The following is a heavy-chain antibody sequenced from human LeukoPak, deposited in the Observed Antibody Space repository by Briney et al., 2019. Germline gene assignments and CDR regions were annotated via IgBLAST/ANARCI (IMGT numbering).Heavy chain of an antibody. D-gene: IGHD6-13*01. V-gene: IGHV4-39*07. CDR2: IYYSGSA. Sequence: SETLSLTCTVSGGSVISGSSYWGWIRQPPGKGLEWIGNIYYSGSAYYNPSLQSRVTISVDTSQNQFSLTLSSVTAADTAVYYCARAHSIASYYYGVDVWGQGTTVTVSS. J-gene: IGHJ6*02. CDR3: ARAHSIASYYYGVDV. CDR1: GGSVISGSSY.